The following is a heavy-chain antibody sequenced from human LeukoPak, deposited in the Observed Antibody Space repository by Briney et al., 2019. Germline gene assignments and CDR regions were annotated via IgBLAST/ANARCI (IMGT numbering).Heavy chain of an antibody. CDR1: GFTVRTNY. V-gene: IGHV3-53*01. Sequence: QTGGSLRLSCAVSGFTVRTNYMSWVRQAPGKGLEWVSILYSAGDIYYVDSVKGRFTISRDNSRNTLYLQMNSLRVEDSAVYYCARDRAPPTSWYFDLWGRGTLVTVSS. J-gene: IGHJ2*01. CDR3: ARDRAPPTSWYFDL. D-gene: IGHD3-10*01. CDR2: LYSAGDI.